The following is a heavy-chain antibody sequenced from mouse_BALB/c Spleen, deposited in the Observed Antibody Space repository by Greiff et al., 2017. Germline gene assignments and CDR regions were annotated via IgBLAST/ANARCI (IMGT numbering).Heavy chain of an antibody. CDR1: GYTFTDYA. CDR2: ISTYYGDA. D-gene: IGHD2-4*01. Sequence: VQLQQSGAELVRPGVSVKISCKGSGYTFTDYAMHWVKQSHAKSLEWIGVISTYYGDASYNQKFKGKATMTVDKSSSTAYMELARLTSEDSAIYYCARENYDYDGDYYAMDYWGQGTSVTVSS. J-gene: IGHJ4*01. CDR3: ARENYDYDGDYYAMDY. V-gene: IGHV1S137*01.